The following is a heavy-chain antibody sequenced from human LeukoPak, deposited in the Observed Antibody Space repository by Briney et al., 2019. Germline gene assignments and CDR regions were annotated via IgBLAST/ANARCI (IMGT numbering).Heavy chain of an antibody. CDR2: IYSGGST. V-gene: IGHV3-66*01. CDR1: GFTFSSYW. Sequence: GGSLRLSCAASGFTFSSYWMHWVRQAPGKGLEWVSVIYSGGSTYYADSVKGRFTISRDNSKNTLYLQMNSLRAEDTAVYYCARARRHWGQETLVTVSS. J-gene: IGHJ4*02. CDR3: ARARRH.